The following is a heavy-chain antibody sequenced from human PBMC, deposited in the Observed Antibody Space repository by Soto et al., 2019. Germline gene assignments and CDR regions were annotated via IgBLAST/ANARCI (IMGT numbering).Heavy chain of an antibody. V-gene: IGHV4-39*01. D-gene: IGHD3-9*01. J-gene: IGHJ3*02. CDR1: GGSISSSSYY. CDR3: ARRYFDWLLRGDPFDI. CDR2: IYYSGST. Sequence: PSETLSLTCTVSGGSISSSSYYWGWIRQPPGKGLEWIGSIYYSGSTYYNPSLKSRVTISVDTSKNQFSLKLSSVTAADTAVYYCARRYFDWLLRGDPFDIWGQGTMVTVSS.